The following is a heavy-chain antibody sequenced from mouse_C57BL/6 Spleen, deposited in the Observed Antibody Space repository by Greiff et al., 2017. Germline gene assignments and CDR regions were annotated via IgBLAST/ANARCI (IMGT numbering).Heavy chain of an antibody. V-gene: IGHV1-82*01. CDR1: GYAFSSSW. CDR2: IYPGDGAT. Sequence: QVQLKESGPELVKPGASVKISCKASGYAFSSSWLNWVKQRPGKGLEWIGRIYPGDGATNYNGKFKGKATLTAGKSSSTAYMQLSILTSEDSAVXFCARESNYCGSFDYWGQGTTLTVSS. J-gene: IGHJ2*01. D-gene: IGHD1-1*01. CDR3: ARESNYCGSFDY.